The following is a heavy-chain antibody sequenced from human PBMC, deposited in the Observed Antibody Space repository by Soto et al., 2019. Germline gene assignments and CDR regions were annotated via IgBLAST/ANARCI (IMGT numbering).Heavy chain of an antibody. CDR3: ARMRGNWKYVLGH. D-gene: IGHD1-7*01. Sequence: ASVKVSCKSSGYTFTSYDINWVRQATGQGLEWMGWMNPNSGNTGYAQKFQGRVTMTRNTSISTAYMELSSLRSEDTAVYYCARMRGNWKYVLGHWGQATLVTLSS. CDR1: GYTFTSYD. CDR2: MNPNSGNT. V-gene: IGHV1-8*01. J-gene: IGHJ4*02.